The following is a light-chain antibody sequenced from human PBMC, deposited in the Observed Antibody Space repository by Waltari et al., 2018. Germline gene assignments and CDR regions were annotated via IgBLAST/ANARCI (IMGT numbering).Light chain of an antibody. V-gene: IGKV3-15*01. CDR1: QSIGSN. CDR2: GAS. J-gene: IGKJ1*01. CDR3: QQYNNWPWT. Sequence: EIVVTQSPATLSVSLGERATLSCRASQSIGSNLAWYQQKPDQAPNLLIYGASTRATGIPARFTGSGSGTEFTLTISSLQSEDFALYYCQQYNNWPWTFGQGTKVEIK.